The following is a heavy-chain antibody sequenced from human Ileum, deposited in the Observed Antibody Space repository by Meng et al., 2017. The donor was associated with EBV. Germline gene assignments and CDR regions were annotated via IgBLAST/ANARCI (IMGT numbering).Heavy chain of an antibody. D-gene: IGHD3-10*01. CDR3: ARGNKVSDRGFDY. Sequence: QGQLQHGGAGLLQPSETLSPTCPVYGGSFSGYYWSWIPQPPGKGLEWIGEINHSGSTNYNPSLKSRVTISVDTSKNQFSLKLSSVTAADTAVYYCARGNKVSDRGFDYWGQGTLVTVSS. CDR2: INHSGST. V-gene: IGHV4-34*01. J-gene: IGHJ4*02. CDR1: GGSFSGYY.